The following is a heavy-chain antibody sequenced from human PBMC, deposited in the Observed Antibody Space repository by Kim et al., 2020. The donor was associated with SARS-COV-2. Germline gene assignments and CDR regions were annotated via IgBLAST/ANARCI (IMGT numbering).Heavy chain of an antibody. CDR3: ARSGSGSYTNWFDP. CDR1: GFTFSSYA. J-gene: IGHJ5*02. D-gene: IGHD3-10*01. CDR2: ISYDGSNK. V-gene: IGHV3-30*04. Sequence: GGSLRLSCAASGFTFSSYAMHWVRQAPGKGLEWVAVISYDGSNKYYADSVKGRFTISRDNSKNTLYLQMNSLRAEDTAVYYCARSGSGSYTNWFDPCGQGSLVTVSP.